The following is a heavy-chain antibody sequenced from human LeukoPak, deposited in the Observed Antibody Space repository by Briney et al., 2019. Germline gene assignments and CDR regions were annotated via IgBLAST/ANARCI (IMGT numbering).Heavy chain of an antibody. D-gene: IGHD2-15*01. CDR2: IWYDGSNE. CDR1: AITFSSYG. CDR3: ATQGCGDDKVVAAGVDFDY. Sequence: PGGFLRLSCAASAITFSSYGMHGVRQSPVKGLEWVAFIWYDGSNEWYEDSVKGRFAISRDNSKNTLYLQVNSLRAENTAKYYIATQGCGDDKVVAAGVDFDYWGQGTLVTVSS. V-gene: IGHV3-30*02. J-gene: IGHJ4*02.